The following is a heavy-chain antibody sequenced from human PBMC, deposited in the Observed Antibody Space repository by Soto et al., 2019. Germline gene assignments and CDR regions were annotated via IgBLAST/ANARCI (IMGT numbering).Heavy chain of an antibody. CDR1: GFTFSYYA. Sequence: QVQLVESGGGVVQPGRSLRLSCAASGFTFSYYAMHWVRQAPGKGLEWVAVISYDGSEKYYADSVRGRFTISRDNSKNTLNLKMNSLRADDTAVYYCAKGLGELSPESYDYWGQGILITVSS. V-gene: IGHV3-30*18. CDR2: ISYDGSEK. J-gene: IGHJ4*02. D-gene: IGHD3-16*02. CDR3: AKGLGELSPESYDY.